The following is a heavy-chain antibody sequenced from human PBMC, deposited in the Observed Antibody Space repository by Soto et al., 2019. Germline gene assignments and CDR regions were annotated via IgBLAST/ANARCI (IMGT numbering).Heavy chain of an antibody. D-gene: IGHD5-12*01. Sequence: ASVKVSCKASGYTFTSYYMHWVRQAPGQGPEWMGIIHPGGGSTSYAQKFQGRVTMTRETSTSTVYMELSSLRSEDTAVYYCARDRLGYSGYAFDYWGQGTLVTVSS. V-gene: IGHV1-46*01. CDR3: ARDRLGYSGYAFDY. CDR2: IHPGGGST. J-gene: IGHJ4*02. CDR1: GYTFTSYY.